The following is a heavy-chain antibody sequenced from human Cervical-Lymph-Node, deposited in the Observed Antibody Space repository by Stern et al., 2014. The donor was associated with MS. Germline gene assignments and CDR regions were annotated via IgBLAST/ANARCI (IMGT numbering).Heavy chain of an antibody. Sequence: VQLVESGPGLVKPSQTLSLTCSVSGVSVSSGRYYWSWIRQSAGEGLEWVGRIYTTGSTAYNPSLQSRVAISIDTPGNEFSLRLPSLTAADTAVYYCARSGVVGGTVHYDYWGQGTLVTVSS. CDR1: GVSVSSGRYY. V-gene: IGHV4-61*02. CDR3: ARSGVVGGTVHYDY. D-gene: IGHD1-26*01. CDR2: IYTTGST. J-gene: IGHJ4*02.